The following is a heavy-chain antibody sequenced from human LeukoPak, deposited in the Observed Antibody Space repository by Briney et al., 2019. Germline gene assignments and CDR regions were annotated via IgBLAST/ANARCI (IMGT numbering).Heavy chain of an antibody. CDR3: ARAVVRGVNYFDY. CDR1: GGSISSYY. Sequence: SETLSLTCTVSGGSISSYYWSWIRQPPGKGLEWIGYIYTSGSTNYNPSLKSRVTISVDTSKNQFSLKLSSVTAADTAVYYCARAVVRGVNYFDYWGQGTLVTVSS. J-gene: IGHJ4*02. V-gene: IGHV4-4*09. CDR2: IYTSGST. D-gene: IGHD3-10*01.